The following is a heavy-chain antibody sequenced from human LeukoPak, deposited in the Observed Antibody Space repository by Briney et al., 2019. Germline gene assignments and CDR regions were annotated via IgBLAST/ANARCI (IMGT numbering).Heavy chain of an antibody. J-gene: IGHJ3*02. V-gene: IGHV4-39*01. D-gene: IGHD4-17*01. Sequence: PSETLSLTCTVSGGSISSSSYYWGWIRQPPGKGLEWIGSIYYSGSTYYNPSLKSRVTISVDTSKNQFSLKLSSVTAADTAAYYCARLKEVTVTLAFDIWGQGTMVTVSS. CDR3: ARLKEVTVTLAFDI. CDR2: IYYSGST. CDR1: GGSISSSSYY.